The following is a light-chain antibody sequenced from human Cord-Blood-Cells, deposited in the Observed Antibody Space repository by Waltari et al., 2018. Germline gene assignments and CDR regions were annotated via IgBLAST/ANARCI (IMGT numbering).Light chain of an antibody. J-gene: IGLJ3*02. Sequence: NFMLTQPHSVSESPGKPVTISCTRSSGSIASNSVQWSQQRPGSSPTTVIYEDNQRPSGVPDRFSGSIDSSSNSASLTISGLKTEDEADYYCQSYDSSNSWVFGGGTKLTVL. V-gene: IGLV6-57*01. CDR1: SGSIASNS. CDR2: EDN. CDR3: QSYDSSNSWV.